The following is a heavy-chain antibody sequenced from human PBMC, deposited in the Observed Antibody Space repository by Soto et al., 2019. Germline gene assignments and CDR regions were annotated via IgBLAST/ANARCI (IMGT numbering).Heavy chain of an antibody. CDR1: GYTFSDYY. Sequence: ASVKVSCKASGYTFSDYYIHWVRQAPGQGLEWMGWINPNSGGTKYAPKFQGGVTMTRDTSITTAYMEMSRLRSGDTAVYYCAREPATAKPEGVDFWGQGTLVTVSS. CDR3: AREPATAKPEGVDF. D-gene: IGHD1-1*01. J-gene: IGHJ4*02. CDR2: INPNSGGT. V-gene: IGHV1-2*02.